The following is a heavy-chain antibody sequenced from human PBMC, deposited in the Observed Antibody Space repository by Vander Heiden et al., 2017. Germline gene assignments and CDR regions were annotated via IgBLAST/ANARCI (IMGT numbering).Heavy chain of an antibody. CDR1: GGSFSGYY. CDR2: INHSGST. CDR3: ARGRWIQRWLPRDFDY. V-gene: IGHV4-34*01. J-gene: IGHJ4*02. D-gene: IGHD5-18*01. Sequence: QVQLQQWGAGLLKPSETLSLTCAVYGGSFSGYYWSWIRQPPGKGLEWIGEINHSGSTNYNPSLKSRVTISVDTSKNQCSLKLSSVTAAETAVYYCARGRWIQRWLPRDFDYWGQGTLVTVSS.